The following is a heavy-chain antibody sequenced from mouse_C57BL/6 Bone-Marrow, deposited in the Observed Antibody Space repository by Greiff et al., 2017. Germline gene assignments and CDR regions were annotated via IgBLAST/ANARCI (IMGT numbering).Heavy chain of an antibody. J-gene: IGHJ4*01. CDR2: IWSGGST. D-gene: IGHD1-1*01. V-gene: IGHV2-2*01. CDR3: ASLYYYGSGYAMDY. CDR1: GFSFTSYG. Sequence: VKLVESGPGLVQPSQSLSITCTVSGFSFTSYGVHWVRQSPGKGLEWLGVIWSGGSTDYNAAFISRLSISKDNSKSQVFFKMNSLQADDTAIYYCASLYYYGSGYAMDYWGQGTSVTVSS.